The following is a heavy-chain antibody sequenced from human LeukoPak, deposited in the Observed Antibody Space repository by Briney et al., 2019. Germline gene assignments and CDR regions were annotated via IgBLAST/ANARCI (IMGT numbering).Heavy chain of an antibody. CDR2: VWYDGSKE. J-gene: IGHJ4*02. CDR3: ARIDGWSNFDY. V-gene: IGHV3-33*08. Sequence: HPGGSLRLSCAASGFTFSSYEMNWVRQAPGKGLEWVAIVWYDGSKEYYADSVKGRFTISRDNSKNAVYLQMNSLRAEDTAVYYCARIDGWSNFDYWGQGTLVTVSS. CDR1: GFTFSSYE. D-gene: IGHD3-10*01.